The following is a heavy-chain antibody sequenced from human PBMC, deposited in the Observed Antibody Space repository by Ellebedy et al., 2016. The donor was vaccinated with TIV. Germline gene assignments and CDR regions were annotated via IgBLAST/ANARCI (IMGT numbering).Heavy chain of an antibody. CDR1: GFTFRIYS. CDR3: AKDRTPGDGYWVFDN. V-gene: IGHV3-23*01. CDR2: IVGSGA. D-gene: IGHD5-18*01. Sequence: GESLKISCAASGFTFRIYSMGWVRQAPGKGLEWVSGIVGSGAQKYADSVKGRFTISRDNSKRTVDLQMNSLRAEDTAVYFCAKDRTPGDGYWVFDNWGQGTLVSVSS. J-gene: IGHJ4*02.